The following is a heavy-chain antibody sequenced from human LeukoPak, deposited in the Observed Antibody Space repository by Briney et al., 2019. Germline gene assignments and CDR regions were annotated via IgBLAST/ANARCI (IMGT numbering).Heavy chain of an antibody. D-gene: IGHD3-16*02. CDR2: ISYDGSNK. Sequence: GGSLRLSCAASGFTFSSYGMHWVRQAPGKGLEWVAVISYDGSNKYYADSVKGRFTISRDNSKNTLYLQMNSLRAEDTAVYYCANFGGRVIYYFDYWGQGTLVTVSS. J-gene: IGHJ4*02. CDR1: GFTFSSYG. V-gene: IGHV3-30*18. CDR3: ANFGGRVIYYFDY.